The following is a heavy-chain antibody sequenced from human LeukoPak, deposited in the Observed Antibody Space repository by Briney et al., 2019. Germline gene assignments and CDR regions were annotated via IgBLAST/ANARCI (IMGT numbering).Heavy chain of an antibody. CDR2: IYYSGST. CDR3: AGRLYPPPFQIDY. CDR1: GGSISSGGYY. Sequence: PSETLSLTCTVSGGSISSGGYYWSWIRQHPGQGLEWIGYIYYSGSTYYNPSLKSRVTISVDTSKNQFSLKLSSVTAADTAVYYCAGRLYPPPFQIDYWGQGTLVTVSS. D-gene: IGHD2-21*01. J-gene: IGHJ4*02. V-gene: IGHV4-31*03.